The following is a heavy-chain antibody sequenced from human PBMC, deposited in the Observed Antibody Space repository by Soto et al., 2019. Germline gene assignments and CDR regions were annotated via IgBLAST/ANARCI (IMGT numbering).Heavy chain of an antibody. CDR3: ARDGAERGYSGYEAVRKYYYYYGMDV. Sequence: VKVSCKASGYTFTSYYMHWVRQAPGQGLEWMGIINPSGGSTSYAQKFQGRVTMTRDTSTSTVYMELSSLRSEDTAVYYCARDGAERGYSGYEAVRKYYYYYGMDVWGQGTTVTVSS. V-gene: IGHV1-46*01. CDR2: INPSGGST. CDR1: GYTFTSYY. J-gene: IGHJ6*02. D-gene: IGHD5-12*01.